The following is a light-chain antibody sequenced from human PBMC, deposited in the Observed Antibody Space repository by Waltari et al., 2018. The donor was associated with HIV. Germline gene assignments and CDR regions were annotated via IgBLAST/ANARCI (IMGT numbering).Light chain of an antibody. CDR1: SSNIGTNT. J-gene: IGLJ1*01. CDR2: INN. CDR3: AAWDDSLDGFYV. V-gene: IGLV1-44*01. Sequence: QSVLTQPPSVSGTPGQRVTISCSGSSSNIGTNTVNWYQVLPGTAPQLLIYINNQRPSGVAGSCSGSKSGTSAALAISGFQSEDEADYYCAAWDDSLDGFYVFGTGTKVTVL.